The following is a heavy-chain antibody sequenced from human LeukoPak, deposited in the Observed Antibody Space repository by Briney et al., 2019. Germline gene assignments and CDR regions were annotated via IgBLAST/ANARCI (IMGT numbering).Heavy chain of an antibody. CDR1: GFIFSSYW. Sequence: GGSLRLSCAASGFIFSSYWMTWVRQAPGKGLEWVANIKQAGTENSYADSVKGRFTISRDNAKNSLYLQMNSLRAEDTAVYYCARGKGTKTYTYSSSWPFDYWGQGTLVTVSS. D-gene: IGHD6-13*01. CDR3: ARGKGTKTYTYSSSWPFDY. CDR2: IKQAGTEN. J-gene: IGHJ4*02. V-gene: IGHV3-7*01.